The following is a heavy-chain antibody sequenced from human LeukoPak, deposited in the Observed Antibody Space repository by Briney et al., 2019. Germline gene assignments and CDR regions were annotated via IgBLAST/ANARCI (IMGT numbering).Heavy chain of an antibody. V-gene: IGHV3-43*02. CDR2: ISGDGGST. CDR1: GFTFDDYA. J-gene: IGHJ4*02. CDR3: AKDRDGGYYDSSGYPDY. D-gene: IGHD3-22*01. Sequence: GGSLRLSCAASGFTFDDYAMHWVRQAPGKGLEWVSLISGDGGSTYYADSVKGRFTISRDNSKNSLYLQMNSLRTEDTALYYCAKDRDGGYYDSSGYPDYWGRGTLVTVPS.